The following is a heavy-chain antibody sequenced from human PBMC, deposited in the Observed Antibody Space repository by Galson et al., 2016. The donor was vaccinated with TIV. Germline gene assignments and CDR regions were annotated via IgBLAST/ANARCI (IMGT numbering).Heavy chain of an antibody. CDR2: TIPIFGTA. CDR3: ARGTLKYHYDSSGYFFDY. V-gene: IGHV1-69*06. Sequence: SVKVSCKASGGIFSNYGINWVRQAPGQGLEWMGGTIPIFGTAIYAQKFQGRVTITADRSTTTVYMELSSLRTEETAVYYCARGTLKYHYDSSGYFFDYWGQGTLVTVSS. D-gene: IGHD3-22*01. J-gene: IGHJ4*02. CDR1: GGIFSNYG.